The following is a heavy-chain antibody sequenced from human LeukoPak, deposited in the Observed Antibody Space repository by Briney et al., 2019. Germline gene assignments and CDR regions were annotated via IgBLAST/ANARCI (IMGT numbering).Heavy chain of an antibody. V-gene: IGHV4-59*08. CDR3: ARSGSYAAAGDY. CDR2: IYYSGST. Sequence: PSETLSLTCTVSGGSISRYYWSWIRQPPGKGLEWIGYIYYSGSTNYNPSLKSRVTISLDTSKNQFSLKLSSVTAADTAVYYCARSGSYAAAGDYWGQGTLVTVSS. J-gene: IGHJ4*02. CDR1: GGSISRYY. D-gene: IGHD2-15*01.